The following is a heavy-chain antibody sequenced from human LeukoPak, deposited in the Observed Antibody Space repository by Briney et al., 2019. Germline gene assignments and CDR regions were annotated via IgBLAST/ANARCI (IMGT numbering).Heavy chain of an antibody. CDR2: INPNSGGT. V-gene: IGHV1-2*02. CDR1: GYTFTGYY. Sequence: ASVKVSCKASGYTFTGYYMHWVRQAPGQGLEWMGWINPNSGGTNYAQKFQGRVTMTRDTSISTAYMELSRLRSDDTAVYYCARESVPAVAARRGLNYWGQGTLVAVSS. D-gene: IGHD6-6*01. CDR3: ARESVPAVAARRGLNY. J-gene: IGHJ4*02.